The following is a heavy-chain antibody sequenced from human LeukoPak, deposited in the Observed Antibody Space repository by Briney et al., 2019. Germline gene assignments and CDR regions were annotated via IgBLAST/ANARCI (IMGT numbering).Heavy chain of an antibody. Sequence: SGGSLRLSCSASGFTFSSYAMHWVRQAPGKGLEYVSAISSNGGSTYYADSVKGRFTISRDNSKNTLYLQMNSLRAEDTAVYYCARDDGVLRFPLVDVWGQGTTVTVSS. V-gene: IGHV3-64*04. CDR1: GFTFSSYA. CDR2: ISSNGGST. D-gene: IGHD3-3*01. CDR3: ARDDGVLRFPLVDV. J-gene: IGHJ6*02.